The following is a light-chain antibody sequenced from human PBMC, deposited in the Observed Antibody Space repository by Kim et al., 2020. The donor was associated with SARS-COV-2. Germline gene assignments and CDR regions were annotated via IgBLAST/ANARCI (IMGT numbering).Light chain of an antibody. Sequence: PGKGARVTCGGNNIGMKNGHWSQQKPGQAPVLVIYYNNDRPSGIPERVSGSNSENTATLTISRVEAGDAADYYCQTWDSSSDHRVFGGGTQLTVL. CDR2: YNN. J-gene: IGLJ3*02. CDR1: NIGMKN. V-gene: IGLV3-21*04. CDR3: QTWDSSSDHRV.